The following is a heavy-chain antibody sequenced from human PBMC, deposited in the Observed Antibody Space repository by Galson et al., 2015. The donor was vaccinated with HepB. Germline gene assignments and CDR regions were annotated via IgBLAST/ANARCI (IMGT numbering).Heavy chain of an antibody. CDR2: IRSKAYGGTT. CDR1: GFTFGDYA. V-gene: IGHV3-49*04. Sequence: SLRLSCAASGFTFGDYAMSWVRQAPGKGLEWVGFIRSKAYGGTTEYATSVKGRFTISRDDSKSIAYLQMNGLKTEDTAVYYCTRVEAPLPWFGELEDSYWGQGTLVTVSS. J-gene: IGHJ4*02. CDR3: TRVEAPLPWFGELEDSY. D-gene: IGHD3-10*01.